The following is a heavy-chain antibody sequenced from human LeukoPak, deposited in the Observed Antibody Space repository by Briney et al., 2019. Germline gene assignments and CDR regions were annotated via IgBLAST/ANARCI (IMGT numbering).Heavy chain of an antibody. Sequence: GGSLRLSCAASGFTFSSYAMSWVRQAPGKGLEWLPAISNNGGYTYYADSVQGRFTISRDNSKSTLCLQMNSLRAEDTAVYYCAKQLGYCSDGSCYFPYWGQGTLVTVSS. CDR3: AKQLGYCSDGSCYFPY. J-gene: IGHJ4*02. D-gene: IGHD2-15*01. CDR1: GFTFSSYA. V-gene: IGHV3-23*01. CDR2: ISNNGGYT.